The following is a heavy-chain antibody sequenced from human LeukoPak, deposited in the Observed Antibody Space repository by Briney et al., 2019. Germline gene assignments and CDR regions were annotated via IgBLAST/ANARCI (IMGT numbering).Heavy chain of an antibody. Sequence: GRSMRLSCADSGFTFSSYAMHWVRQAPGKGLEWVAFISYDGSNKYYADSVKGRFTISRDNSKNTLYLQMNSLRAEDTAVYYCARDPVAGPDYWGQGTLVTVSS. D-gene: IGHD6-19*01. J-gene: IGHJ4*02. CDR1: GFTFSSYA. CDR2: ISYDGSNK. V-gene: IGHV3-30-3*01. CDR3: ARDPVAGPDY.